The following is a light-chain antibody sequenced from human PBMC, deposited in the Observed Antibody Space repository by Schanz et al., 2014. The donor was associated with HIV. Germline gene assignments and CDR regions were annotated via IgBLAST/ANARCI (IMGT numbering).Light chain of an antibody. Sequence: QSVLTQPPSVSAAPGQKVTISCSGSTSNIGDNYVSWYQQFPGTAPKLLIYDNGRRASGIPDRFSASKSGTSASLDITGLQTGDEADYYCQSHDSRLSAWVFGGGTKLTVL. CDR2: DNG. CDR1: TSNIGDNY. CDR3: QSHDSRLSAWV. J-gene: IGLJ3*02. V-gene: IGLV1-51*01.